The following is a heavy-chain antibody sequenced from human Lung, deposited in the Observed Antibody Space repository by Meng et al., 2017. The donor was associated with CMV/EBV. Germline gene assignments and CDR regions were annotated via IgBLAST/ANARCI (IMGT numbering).Heavy chain of an antibody. Sequence: GGSLRPXCAASGFTFRNYGMHWVRQTPGKGPQWVALISHDGSKESYADSVKGRFTISSNNSKNTLFLSVKRLRVEDSAIYYCVTSRLLAGPRETDYWGQGTVVTVSS. CDR2: ISHDGSKE. CDR1: GFTFRNYG. CDR3: VTSRLLAGPRETDY. V-gene: IGHV3-30*06. D-gene: IGHD1-26*01. J-gene: IGHJ4*02.